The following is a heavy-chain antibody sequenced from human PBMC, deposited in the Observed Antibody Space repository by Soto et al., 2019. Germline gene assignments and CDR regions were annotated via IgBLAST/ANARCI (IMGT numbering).Heavy chain of an antibody. CDR1: GGTFSSYA. D-gene: IGHD4-17*01. CDR3: ARDGARNYYYMDV. V-gene: IGHV1-69*13. CDR2: IIPIFGTA. J-gene: IGHJ6*03. Sequence: SVKVSCKASGGTFSSYAISWVRQAPGQGLEWMGGIIPIFGTANYAQKFQGRVTITGDASTSTAYMELSSLRSEDTAVYYCARDGARNYYYMDVWGKGTTVTVSS.